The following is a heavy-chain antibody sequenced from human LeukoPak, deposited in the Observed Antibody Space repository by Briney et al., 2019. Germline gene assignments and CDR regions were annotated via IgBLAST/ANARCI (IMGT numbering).Heavy chain of an antibody. V-gene: IGHV3-23*01. CDR3: AKDTSRYSSGWYFDY. CDR2: ISGSGGST. CDR1: GFTFSSYA. D-gene: IGHD6-19*01. Sequence: PGGSLRLPCAASGFTFSSYAMSWVRQAPGKGLEWVSAISGSGGSTYYADSVKGRFTISRDNSKNTLYLQMNSLRAEDTAVYYCAKDTSRYSSGWYFDYWGQGTLVTVSS. J-gene: IGHJ4*02.